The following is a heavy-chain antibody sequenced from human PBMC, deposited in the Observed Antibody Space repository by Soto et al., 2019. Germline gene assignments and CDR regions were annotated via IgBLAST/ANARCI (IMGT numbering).Heavy chain of an antibody. J-gene: IGHJ6*02. Sequence: ASVKVSCKASGYTFTSYAMHWVRQAPGQRLEWMGWINAGNGNTKYSQKFQGRVTITADESTSTAYMELSILRSEDTAVYYCARAECSSTSCYLSYYYYGMDVWGQGTTVTVSS. CDR1: GYTFTSYA. D-gene: IGHD2-2*01. CDR3: ARAECSSTSCYLSYYYYGMDV. CDR2: INAGNGNT. V-gene: IGHV1-3*01.